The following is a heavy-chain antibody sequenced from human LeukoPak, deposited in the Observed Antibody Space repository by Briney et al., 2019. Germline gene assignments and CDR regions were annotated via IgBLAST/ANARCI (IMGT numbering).Heavy chain of an antibody. D-gene: IGHD3-22*01. CDR2: IYYSGST. V-gene: IGHV4-59*01. CDR3: TTVRYDSSGYYSYSDY. J-gene: IGHJ4*02. Sequence: SETLSLTCTVSGGSISNCYWSWIRQPPGKGLEWIGYIYYSGSTNYNPSLKSRVTISVDTSKNQYSLKLSSVTAADTAVYYCTTVRYDSSGYYSYSDYWGQGTLVTVSS. CDR1: GGSISNCY.